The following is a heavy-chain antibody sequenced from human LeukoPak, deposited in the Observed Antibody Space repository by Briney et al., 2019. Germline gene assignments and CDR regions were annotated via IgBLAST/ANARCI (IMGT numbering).Heavy chain of an antibody. Sequence: PGGSLRLSCAASGFTFSSYGMPWVRQAPGQGLEWMGIINPSGGSTSYAQKFQGRVTMTRDTSTSTVYMELSSLRSEDTAVYYCARANYYGSGSYVFYYGMDVWGQGTTVTVSS. V-gene: IGHV1-46*01. CDR2: INPSGGST. J-gene: IGHJ6*02. D-gene: IGHD3-10*01. CDR3: ARANYYGSGSYVFYYGMDV. CDR1: GFTFSSYG.